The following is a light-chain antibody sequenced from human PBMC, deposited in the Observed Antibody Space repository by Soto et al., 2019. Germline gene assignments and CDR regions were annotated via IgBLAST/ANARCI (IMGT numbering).Light chain of an antibody. J-gene: IGLJ2*01. V-gene: IGLV2-8*01. Sequence: QSVLTQPPSASGSPGQSVTISCTGTSSDIGSYNFVSWYQQHPGKAPKLLISEVSKRPSGVPDRFSGSKSGSTASLTVSGLQAEDEADYYCNSYAGNNNVLFGGGTQLTVL. CDR3: NSYAGNNNVL. CDR1: SSDIGSYNF. CDR2: EVS.